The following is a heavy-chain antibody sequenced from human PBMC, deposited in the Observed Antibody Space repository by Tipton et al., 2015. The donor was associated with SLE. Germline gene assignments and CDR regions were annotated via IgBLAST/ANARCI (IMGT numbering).Heavy chain of an antibody. Sequence: TLSLTCAVSGYSISSGYYWGWIRQPPGKGLEWIGIINQGGGAYYNSSLKSRVTISVDTSKNQFSLKLSSVTAADTAVYYCARDYYDNIGVNAFDIWGQGTMVTVAS. CDR1: GYSISSGYY. CDR2: INQGGGA. CDR3: ARDYYDNIGVNAFDI. V-gene: IGHV4-38-2*02. J-gene: IGHJ3*02. D-gene: IGHD3-22*01.